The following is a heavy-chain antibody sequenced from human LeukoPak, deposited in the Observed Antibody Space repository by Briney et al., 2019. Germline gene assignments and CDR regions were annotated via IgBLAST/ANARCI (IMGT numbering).Heavy chain of an antibody. CDR3: AKRPEYGNSWIDF. CDR1: GFTFNNFA. CDR2: LSGSGSST. J-gene: IGHJ4*02. Sequence: GGSLRLSCAASGFTFNNFAMSWVRQAPGKGLDWVSGLSGSGSSTFYADSVKGRFTISRDNSNSTLYLQMNSLRAEDTAVYYCAKRPEYGNSWIDFGGQGTLVTVSS. V-gene: IGHV3-23*01. D-gene: IGHD6-13*01.